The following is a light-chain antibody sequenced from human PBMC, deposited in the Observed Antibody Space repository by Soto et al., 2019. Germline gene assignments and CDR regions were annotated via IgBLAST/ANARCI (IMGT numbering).Light chain of an antibody. J-gene: IGLJ2*01. CDR2: DVN. CDR3: CSYAGNSTKV. CDR1: SSDVGGYDY. V-gene: IGLV2-11*01. Sequence: QSALTQPRSVSGSPGQSVTISCTGTSSDVGGYDYVSWYQHHPGKAPKLMIYDVNTRPSGVPDRFSGSKSGNTASLTISGLQAEDEADYYCCSYAGNSTKVFGGGTKLTVL.